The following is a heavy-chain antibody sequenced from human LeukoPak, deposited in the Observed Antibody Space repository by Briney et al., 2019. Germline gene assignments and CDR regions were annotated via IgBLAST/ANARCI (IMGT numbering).Heavy chain of an antibody. Sequence: GGSLRLSCAASGFTFSNYAMSWVRQAPGKGLEWVSGISGSGGYTYYADSVKGRFTISRDNSKNTLFLQMNSLRAEDTAVYYCARNGYYGSGSYFNYYGMDVWGQGTTVTVSS. CDR3: ARNGYYGSGSYFNYYGMDV. J-gene: IGHJ6*02. D-gene: IGHD3-10*01. CDR1: GFTFSNYA. V-gene: IGHV3-23*01. CDR2: ISGSGGYT.